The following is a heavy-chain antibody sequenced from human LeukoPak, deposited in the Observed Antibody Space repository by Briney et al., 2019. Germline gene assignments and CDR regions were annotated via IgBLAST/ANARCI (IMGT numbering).Heavy chain of an antibody. J-gene: IGHJ4*02. V-gene: IGHV4-59*01. CDR2: IYYSGST. Sequence: SETLSLTCTVSGGSISSYYWSWIRQPPGKGLEWIGYIYYSGSTNYNPSLKSRVTISVETSKNQFSLKLSSVTAADTAVYYCARELRRGISWPFGYWGQGTLVTVSS. CDR3: ARELRRGISWPFGY. CDR1: GGSISSYY. D-gene: IGHD3-16*01.